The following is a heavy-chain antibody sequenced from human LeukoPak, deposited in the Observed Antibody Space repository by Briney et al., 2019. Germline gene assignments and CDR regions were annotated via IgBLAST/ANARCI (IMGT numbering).Heavy chain of an antibody. Sequence: SETLSLTCTVSGGSISSYYWSWIRQPPGKGLEWIGYIYYSGSTNYNPSLKSRVTISVDTSKNQFSLKLSSVTAVDTAVYYCASSQGGYSYGPDYWGQGTLVTVSS. CDR3: ASSQGGYSYGPDY. V-gene: IGHV4-59*01. D-gene: IGHD5-18*01. CDR2: IYYSGST. CDR1: GGSISSYY. J-gene: IGHJ4*02.